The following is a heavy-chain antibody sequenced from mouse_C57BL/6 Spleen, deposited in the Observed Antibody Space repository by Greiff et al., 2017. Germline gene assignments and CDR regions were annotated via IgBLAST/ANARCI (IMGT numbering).Heavy chain of an antibody. CDR1: GFTFSSYA. V-gene: IGHV5-9-1*02. D-gene: IGHD2-3*01. J-gene: IGHJ4*01. CDR3: TRDDDGYYYYYAMDY. Sequence: EVKLVESGEGLVKPGGSLKLSCAASGFTFSSYAMSWVRQTPEKRLEWVAYISSGGDYIYYADTVQGRFPISRDNARNTLSLQMSSLKSEDTAMYYCTRDDDGYYYYYAMDYWGQGTSVTVSS. CDR2: ISSGGDYI.